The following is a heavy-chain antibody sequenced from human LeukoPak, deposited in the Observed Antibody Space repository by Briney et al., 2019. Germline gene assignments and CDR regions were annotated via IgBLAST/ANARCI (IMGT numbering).Heavy chain of an antibody. D-gene: IGHD6-19*01. CDR1: GFTFNTNA. Sequence: GGSLRLSCAASGFTFNTNAMSWVRQAPGKGLEWVSAISGRTGGTYYADSVKGRFTISRDNSKSTLYLQMDSLRAEDTAVYYCAKCGNSGWHLIDYWGQGTLVTVSS. CDR2: ISGRTGGT. CDR3: AKCGNSGWHLIDY. V-gene: IGHV3-23*01. J-gene: IGHJ4*02.